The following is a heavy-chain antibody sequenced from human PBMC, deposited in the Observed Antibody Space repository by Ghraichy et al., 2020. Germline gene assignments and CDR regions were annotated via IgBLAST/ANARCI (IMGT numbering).Heavy chain of an antibody. Sequence: GGSLRLSCAASGFLFDAYDISWVRQAPGKRLEWVSAINDDGTRTFYSASVQGRFTVSRDNSGNTLYLHMSSLRVEDTAIYFCTREDSSAGLKWFDPWGQGTLVTVSS. V-gene: IGHV3-23*01. CDR2: INDDGTRT. J-gene: IGHJ5*02. D-gene: IGHD2-15*01. CDR1: GFLFDAYD. CDR3: TREDSSAGLKWFDP.